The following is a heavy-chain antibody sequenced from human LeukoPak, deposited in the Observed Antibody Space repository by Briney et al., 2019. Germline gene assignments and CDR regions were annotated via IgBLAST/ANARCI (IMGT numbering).Heavy chain of an antibody. J-gene: IGHJ4*02. V-gene: IGHV3-23*01. CDR3: AKGRRITMIVVVIPDIDY. Sequence: GGSLRLSCAASGFTFSSYAMSWVRQAPGKGLEWVSAISGSGGSTYYADSVKGRFTISRDNSKNTLYLQMNSLRAEDTAVYYCAKGRRITMIVVVIPDIDYWGQGTLVTVSS. D-gene: IGHD3-22*01. CDR1: GFTFSSYA. CDR2: ISGSGGST.